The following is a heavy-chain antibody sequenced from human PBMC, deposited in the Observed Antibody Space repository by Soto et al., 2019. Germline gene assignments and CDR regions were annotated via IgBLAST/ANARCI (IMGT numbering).Heavy chain of an antibody. CDR2: TWYDGNTE. Sequence: QVQLVESGGGVVQPGRSLRLSCAASGFIFSNYVMHWVRQAPGKGLEWVALTWYDGNTEYYADSVMGRFTISRDNSNNMLYLQMNSLGEEDTAVYYCATERDAFAIWGQGTMVTVSS. V-gene: IGHV3-30*04. CDR3: ATERDAFAI. CDR1: GFIFSNYV. J-gene: IGHJ3*02.